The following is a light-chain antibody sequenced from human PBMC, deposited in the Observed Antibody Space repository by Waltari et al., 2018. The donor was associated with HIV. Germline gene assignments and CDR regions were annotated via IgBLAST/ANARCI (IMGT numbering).Light chain of an antibody. CDR2: WAS. CDR1: QSVFYSSNNKNY. Sequence: LAVPLGETATINCKSSQSVFYSSNNKNYLAWYQQKPGQPPKLLLYWASTRESGVPDRFSGSGSGTDFTLTISRLQAEDVAVFYCQQYYNTPLTFGGGTKVEI. V-gene: IGKV4-1*01. J-gene: IGKJ4*01. CDR3: QQYYNTPLT.